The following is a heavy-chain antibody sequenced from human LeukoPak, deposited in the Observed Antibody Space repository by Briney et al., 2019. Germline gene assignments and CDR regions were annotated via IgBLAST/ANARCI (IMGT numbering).Heavy chain of an antibody. J-gene: IGHJ4*02. D-gene: IGHD1-26*01. Sequence: ASVKVSCKASGYTFTSYYMHWVRQAPGQGLEWMGIINPSGGSTSYAQKFQGRVTMTRDTSTSTVYMELSSLRSEDTAVYYGARVEPSDSGSHLLRYWGQGTLVTVSS. V-gene: IGHV1-46*03. CDR2: INPSGGST. CDR1: GYTFTSYY. CDR3: ARVEPSDSGSHLLRY.